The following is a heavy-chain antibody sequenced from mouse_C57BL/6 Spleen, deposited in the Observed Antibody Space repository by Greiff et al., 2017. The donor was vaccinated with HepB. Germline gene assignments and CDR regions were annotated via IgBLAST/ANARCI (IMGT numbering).Heavy chain of an antibody. CDR2: IYPGDGDT. Sequence: VMLVESGPELVKPGASVKISCKASGYSFSSSWMNWVKQRPGKGLEWIGRIYPGDGDTNYNGKFKGKATLTADKSSSTAYMQLSSLTSEDSAVYFCARSIVPNYFDYWGQGTTLTVSS. D-gene: IGHD2-5*01. CDR1: GYSFSSSW. V-gene: IGHV1-82*01. J-gene: IGHJ2*01. CDR3: ARSIVPNYFDY.